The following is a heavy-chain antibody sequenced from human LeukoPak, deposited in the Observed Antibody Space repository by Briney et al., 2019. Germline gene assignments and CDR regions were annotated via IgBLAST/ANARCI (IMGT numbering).Heavy chain of an antibody. CDR1: GFSFSNFW. CDR3: ARGGGSSS. CDR2: IKPDGSAT. Sequence: QPGGSLRLSCAASGFSFSNFWMSWVRQAPGKGLEWVANIKPDGSATNYVDSVKGRFTTSRDNAKNSLDLQTNSLRAEDTAVYYCARGGGSSSWGQGTLVTVSS. V-gene: IGHV3-7*01. J-gene: IGHJ5*02. D-gene: IGHD6-6*01.